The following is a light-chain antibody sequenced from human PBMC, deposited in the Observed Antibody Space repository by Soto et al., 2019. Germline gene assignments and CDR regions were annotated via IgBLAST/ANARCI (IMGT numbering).Light chain of an antibody. V-gene: IGKV1-17*01. J-gene: IGKJ4*02. CDR2: AAS. CDR1: QGIGDR. CDR3: LQHYSYHFA. Sequence: DIQMTQSPSSLSASVGDRVTITCRASQGIGDRLGWFQQKPGKAPKRLISAASNLESGVPSRFSGSGYGTEFTLTISSLQPEDFATYYCLQHYSYHFAFGGGTKVEIK.